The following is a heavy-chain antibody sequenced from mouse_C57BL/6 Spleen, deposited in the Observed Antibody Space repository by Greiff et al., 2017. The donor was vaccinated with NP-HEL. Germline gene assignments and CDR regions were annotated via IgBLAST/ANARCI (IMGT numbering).Heavy chain of an antibody. V-gene: IGHV14-1*01. J-gene: IGHJ3*01. Sequence: VQLQQSGAELVRPGASVKLSCTATGFNIKDYYMHWVKQRPEQGLEWIGRIDPEDGDTEYAPKFQGKATMTADTSSNTAYLQLSSLTSEDTAVYYCTDYTMSTGGFAYWGQGTLVTVSA. CDR2: IDPEDGDT. CDR3: TDYTMSTGGFAY. D-gene: IGHD2-4*01. CDR1: GFNIKDYY.